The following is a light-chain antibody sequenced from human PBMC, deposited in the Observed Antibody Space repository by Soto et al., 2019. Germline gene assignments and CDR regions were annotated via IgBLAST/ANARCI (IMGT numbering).Light chain of an antibody. CDR2: DAS. J-gene: IGKJ1*01. V-gene: IGKV1-5*01. Sequence: DIQMTQSPSTLSASVGDRVTITCRASQSISNRLAWYHQKPGKTPNLLIYDASNLGSGVPSRFSGSGSGTEFTLTISSLQPDDFATNYCQQYDTSSTFGQGTKVEIK. CDR3: QQYDTSST. CDR1: QSISNR.